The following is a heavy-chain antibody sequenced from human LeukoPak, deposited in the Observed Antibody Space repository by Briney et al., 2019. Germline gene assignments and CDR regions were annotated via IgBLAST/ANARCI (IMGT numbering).Heavy chain of an antibody. CDR3: ARGGMLFGESHFDY. V-gene: IGHV4-61*01. J-gene: IGHJ4*02. D-gene: IGHD3-10*02. CDR1: GGSVSSGSYY. CDR2: IYYSGST. Sequence: PSETLSLTCTVSGGSVSSGSYYWSWIRQPPGKGLEWIGYIYYSGSTNYNPSLKSRVTISVDTSKNQFSLKLSSVTAADTAVYYCARGGMLFGESHFDYWSQGTLVTVSS.